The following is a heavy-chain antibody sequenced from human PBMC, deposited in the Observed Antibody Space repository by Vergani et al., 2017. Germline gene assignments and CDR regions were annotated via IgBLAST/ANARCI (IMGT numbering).Heavy chain of an antibody. CDR3: AKELIVPGAVPIVTPFDH. V-gene: IGHV3-23*01. J-gene: IGHJ4*02. Sequence: EVQLLESGGGVVQPGGSLRLSCAASGFTFSGHAMSWVRQAPGTGLEWVSGITSSGRTTNYADSVNGRFTISRDNSKDTLYLQMNNVRADDTAVYYCAKELIVPGAVPIVTPFDHWGQGALVTVSS. CDR1: GFTFSGHA. D-gene: IGHD6-13*01. CDR2: ITSSGRTT.